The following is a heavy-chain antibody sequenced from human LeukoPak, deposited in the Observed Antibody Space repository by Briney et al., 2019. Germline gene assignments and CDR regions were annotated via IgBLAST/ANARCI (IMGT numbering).Heavy chain of an antibody. CDR2: IYYNGTT. J-gene: IGHJ6*03. CDR3: ARHSDGYPTSYYYYYVDV. D-gene: IGHD6-19*01. CDR1: GGSISTSYF. V-gene: IGHV4-39*01. Sequence: PSETLSLTCTVSGGSISTSYFWGGSRQPPGEGLGGIGGIYYNGTTYYNPSLKSRVTISVDTTKIQFSLRLSSVTAADTAVYYSARHSDGYPTSYYYYYVDVWGKGTTVTVSS.